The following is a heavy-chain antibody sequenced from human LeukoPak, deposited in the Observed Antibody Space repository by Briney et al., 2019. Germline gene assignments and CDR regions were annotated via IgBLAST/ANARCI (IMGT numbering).Heavy chain of an antibody. V-gene: IGHV4-34*01. J-gene: IGHJ4*02. CDR3: AKEIWPTVTTPGWTYFDY. D-gene: IGHD4-17*01. CDR1: GGSFSGYY. CDR2: INHSGGT. Sequence: ASETLSLTCAVYGGSFSGYYWSWIRQPPGKGLEWIGEINHSGGTNYNSSLKSRVTISIDTSKNQFSLKLSSVTAADTAVYYCAKEIWPTVTTPGWTYFDYWGQGALVTVSS.